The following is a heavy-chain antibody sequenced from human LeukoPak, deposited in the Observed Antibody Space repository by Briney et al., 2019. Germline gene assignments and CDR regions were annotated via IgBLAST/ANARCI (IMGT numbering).Heavy chain of an antibody. V-gene: IGHV7-4-1*02. CDR3: AREYDSIPHPPDY. J-gene: IGHJ4*02. Sequence: ASVKVSCKASGYTFTSYGISWVRQAPGQGLEWMGWINTNTGNPTYAQGFTGRFVFSLDTSVSTAYLQISSLKAEDTAVYYCAREYDSIPHPPDYWGQGTLVTVSS. D-gene: IGHD3-3*01. CDR1: GYTFTSYG. CDR2: INTNTGNP.